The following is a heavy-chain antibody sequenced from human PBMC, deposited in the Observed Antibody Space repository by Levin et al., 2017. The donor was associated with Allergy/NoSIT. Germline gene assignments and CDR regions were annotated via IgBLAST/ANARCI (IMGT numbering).Heavy chain of an antibody. CDR3: ARDLNDSSSRTEGWFDP. D-gene: IGHD6-13*01. Sequence: TGGSLRLSCAASGFTFSSYSMNWVRQAPGKGLEWVSSISSSSSYIYYADSVKGRFTISRDNAKNSLYLQMNSLRAEDTAVYYCARDLNDSSSRTEGWFDPWGQGTLVTVSS. CDR1: GFTFSSYS. J-gene: IGHJ5*02. V-gene: IGHV3-21*01. CDR2: ISSSSSYI.